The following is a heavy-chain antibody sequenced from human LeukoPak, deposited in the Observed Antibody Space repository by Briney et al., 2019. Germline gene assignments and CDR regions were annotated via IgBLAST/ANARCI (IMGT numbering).Heavy chain of an antibody. CDR2: IRYDGSSK. V-gene: IGHV3-30*02. CDR1: GFTFSGYG. J-gene: IGHJ4*02. Sequence: GGSLRLSCVASGFTFSGYGMHWVRQAPGKGLEWVTFIRYDGSSKYYADSVKGRFTISRDNSKSTLYLQMNSLRPEDTAVYYCAKDSGANTAMATFDYWGQGTLVTVSS. CDR3: AKDSGANTAMATFDY. D-gene: IGHD5-18*01.